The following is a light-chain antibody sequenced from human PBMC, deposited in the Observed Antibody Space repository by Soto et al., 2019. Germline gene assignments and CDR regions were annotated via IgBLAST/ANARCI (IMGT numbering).Light chain of an antibody. CDR2: KAS. V-gene: IGKV1-5*03. CDR3: QQSNGYS. Sequence: DIQLTQSPSTLAASVGDRVTITCRASQRIGFWLAWYQQKPGEAPNLLIYKASNLESGVPSRFSGSGSGTEFTLTISSLQPDDFATYYCQQSNGYSFGPGTKVEIK. J-gene: IGKJ1*01. CDR1: QRIGFW.